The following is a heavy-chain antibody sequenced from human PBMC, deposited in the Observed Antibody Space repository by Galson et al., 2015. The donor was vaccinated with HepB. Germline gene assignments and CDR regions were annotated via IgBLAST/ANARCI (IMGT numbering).Heavy chain of an antibody. CDR3: ATEVPIDDCSSTSCYRNGFDY. D-gene: IGHD2-2*02. V-gene: IGHV1-24*01. CDR2: FDPEDGET. Sequence: SVKVSCKASGYTLTELSMHWVRQAPGKGLEWMGGFDPEDGETIYAQKFQGRVTMTEDTSTDTAYMELSSLRSEDTAVYYCATEVPIDDCSSTSCYRNGFDYWGQGTLVTVSS. J-gene: IGHJ4*02. CDR1: GYTLTELS.